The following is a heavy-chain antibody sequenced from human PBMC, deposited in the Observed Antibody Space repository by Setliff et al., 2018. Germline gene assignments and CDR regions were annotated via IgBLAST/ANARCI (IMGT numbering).Heavy chain of an antibody. CDR2: VYYTGNT. CDR1: GGSIMNYF. D-gene: IGHD3-10*01. J-gene: IGHJ6*02. Sequence: SETLSLTCTVSGGSIMNYFWSWIRQPPRKGLEWIGYVYYTGNTNYNPSLKSRLTISVDTSRNQFSLKLRSVTAADTAVYSCAILSWYGLRYSGLDVWGPGSPVTVSS. CDR3: AILSWYGLRYSGLDV. V-gene: IGHV4-59*01.